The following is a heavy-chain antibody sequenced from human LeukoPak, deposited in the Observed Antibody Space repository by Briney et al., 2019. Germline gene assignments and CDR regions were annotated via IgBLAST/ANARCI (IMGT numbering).Heavy chain of an antibody. CDR2: INPNSGGT. D-gene: IGHD3-10*01. V-gene: IGHV1-2*02. CDR3: ARDLLGYYGSGSYYNESGY. Sequence: GASVKVSCKASGFTFNGYYIHWVRQAPGQGLEWMGWINPNSGGTNYAQKFQGRVTMTRDTSISTAYMELSRLRSDDTAVYYCARDLLGYYGSGSYYNESGYWGQGTLVTVSS. J-gene: IGHJ4*02. CDR1: GFTFNGYY.